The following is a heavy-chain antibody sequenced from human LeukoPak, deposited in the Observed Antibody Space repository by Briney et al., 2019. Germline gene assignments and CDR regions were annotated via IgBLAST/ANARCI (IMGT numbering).Heavy chain of an antibody. CDR3: GSQRAAIWGFDS. Sequence: KPSETLSLTCAAYGGSFSGYYWSWIRQSPGKGLEWIREINHSRSTNYNPSLKSRVTISVDTSKNQFSLKLSSVTAADTAVYYCGSQRAAIWGFDSWGQGTLVTVSS. CDR1: GGSFSGYY. V-gene: IGHV4-34*01. D-gene: IGHD3-16*01. CDR2: INHSRST. J-gene: IGHJ4*02.